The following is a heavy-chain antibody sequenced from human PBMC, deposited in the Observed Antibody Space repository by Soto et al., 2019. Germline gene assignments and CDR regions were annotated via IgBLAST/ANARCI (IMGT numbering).Heavy chain of an antibody. V-gene: IGHV1-69*12. CDR3: ASHTRIPLNLPNFDY. D-gene: IGHD2-15*01. CDR2: IIPIFGTA. Sequence: QVQLVQSGAEVKKPGSSVKVSCKASGGTFSSYAISWVRQAPGQGLEWMGGIIPIFGTANYAQKFQGRVTITADESPSTAYMELSSLRSEDTAVYYCASHTRIPLNLPNFDYWGQGTLVTVSS. J-gene: IGHJ4*02. CDR1: GGTFSSYA.